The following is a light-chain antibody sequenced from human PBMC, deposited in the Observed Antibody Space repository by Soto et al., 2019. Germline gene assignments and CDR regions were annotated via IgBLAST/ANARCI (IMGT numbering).Light chain of an antibody. CDR1: QSISSR. J-gene: IGKJ1*01. V-gene: IGKV1-5*03. Sequence: DIQMTQSPSTLSASVGDRVTITCRASQSISSRLAWYQQKPGKAPKLLIYKASSLESGVPSRFSGSGSGTEFTLTISSLQPDDVATYYCQQYNNYPWTLGQGTKVDIK. CDR2: KAS. CDR3: QQYNNYPWT.